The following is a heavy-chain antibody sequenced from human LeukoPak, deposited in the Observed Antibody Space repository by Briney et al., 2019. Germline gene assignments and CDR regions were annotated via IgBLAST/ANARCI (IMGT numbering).Heavy chain of an antibody. CDR2: IRYDGSNK. J-gene: IGHJ4*02. V-gene: IGHV3-30*02. D-gene: IGHD3-10*01. CDR1: GFTFSSYG. Sequence: PGGSLRLSCAASGFTFSSYGMHWVRQAPGKGLEWVAFIRYDGSNKYYADSVKGRFTISRDNSKNTLYLQMNSLRAEDTAVYYCAKDSKFAGFGELVGTFDYWGQGTLVTVSS. CDR3: AKDSKFAGFGELVGTFDY.